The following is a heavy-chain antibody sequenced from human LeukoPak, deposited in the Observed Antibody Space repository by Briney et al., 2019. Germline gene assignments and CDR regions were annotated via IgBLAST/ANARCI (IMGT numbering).Heavy chain of an antibody. CDR1: GGSISSYY. J-gene: IGHJ5*02. CDR2: IYTSGST. Sequence: PSETLSLTCTVSGGSISSYYWSWIRQPPGKGLEWIGYIYTSGSTNYNPSLKSRVTISVDTSKNQFSLKLSSVTAADTAVYYCARHIAPYYYDSSGYIINWFGPWGQGTLVTVSS. D-gene: IGHD3-22*01. CDR3: ARHIAPYYYDSSGYIINWFGP. V-gene: IGHV4-4*09.